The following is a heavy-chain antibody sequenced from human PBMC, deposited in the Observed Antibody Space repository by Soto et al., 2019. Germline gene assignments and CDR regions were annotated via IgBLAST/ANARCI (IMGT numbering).Heavy chain of an antibody. V-gene: IGHV2-5*02. CDR3: AHRVLRTVFGLVTTTAIYFDF. J-gene: IGHJ4*02. CDR2: IYWDDDK. CDR1: GFSLTTSGVG. D-gene: IGHD3-3*01. Sequence: QITLNESGPTQVKPRQTLTLTCTFSGFSLTTSGVGVGWIRQSPGKAPEWLALIYWDDDKRYSPSLKSRLTITKDTSKNPVVLTMADLDPADTGTYYCAHRVLRTVFGLVTTTAIYFDFWGQGTPVAVSS.